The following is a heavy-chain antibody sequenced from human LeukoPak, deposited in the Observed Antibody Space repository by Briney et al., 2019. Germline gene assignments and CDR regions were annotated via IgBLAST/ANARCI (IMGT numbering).Heavy chain of an antibody. CDR2: IYYSGST. CDR1: GGSISSYY. Sequence: SETLSLTCTVSGGSISSYYWSWIRQPPWKGLEWIGYIYYSGSTNYNHSLKSRVTISVDTSKNQFSLKLSFVTAADTAVYYCAREVEAGYSYGLLLDYWGQGTLVTASS. D-gene: IGHD5-18*01. V-gene: IGHV4-59*01. J-gene: IGHJ4*02. CDR3: AREVEAGYSYGLLLDY.